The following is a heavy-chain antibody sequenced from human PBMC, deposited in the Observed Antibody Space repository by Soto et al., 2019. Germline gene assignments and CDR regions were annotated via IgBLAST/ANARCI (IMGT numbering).Heavy chain of an antibody. CDR1: GGTFSNYA. Sequence: ASVKVSCKASGGTFSNYAFSWVRQAPGQGLEWLGGIMPIFGRADYAQKFRGRVTINADESTSTAHMELSSLRSEDTAVYYCASWLKGAGIGGNYYYGMDVWGQGTTVTVSS. J-gene: IGHJ6*02. D-gene: IGHD6-19*01. CDR2: IMPIFGRA. CDR3: ASWLKGAGIGGNYYYGMDV. V-gene: IGHV1-69*13.